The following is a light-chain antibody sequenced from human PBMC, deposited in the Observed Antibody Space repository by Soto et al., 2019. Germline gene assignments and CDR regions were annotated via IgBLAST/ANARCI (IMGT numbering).Light chain of an antibody. Sequence: IVLTHSPGTLSFSPGEMATLSCRASQSVSSSYLAWYQQKPGQAPRLLIYGASRRATGFPARFSGSGSGTDFTLTISSLQSEDFAVYYCQQYDNWPWTFGQGTKVDIK. CDR1: QSVSSSY. CDR2: GAS. J-gene: IGKJ1*01. CDR3: QQYDNWPWT. V-gene: IGKV3-20*01.